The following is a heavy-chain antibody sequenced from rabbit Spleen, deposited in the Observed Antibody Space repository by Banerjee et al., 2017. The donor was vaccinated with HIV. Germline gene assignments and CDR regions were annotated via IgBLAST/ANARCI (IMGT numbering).Heavy chain of an antibody. V-gene: IGHV1S7*01. J-gene: IGHJ3*01. CDR3: VRDGAGGSYFAL. Sequence: QSLEESGGGLVQPGGSLKLSCKASGFDFSVYGLSWVRQAPGKGLEWIGYIDPIFGRTYYASWVNGRFTISSHNAQNTLYLQLNSLTAADTATYFCVRDGAGGSYFALWGQGTLVTVS. D-gene: IGHD8-1*01. CDR1: GFDFSVYG. CDR2: IDPIFGRT.